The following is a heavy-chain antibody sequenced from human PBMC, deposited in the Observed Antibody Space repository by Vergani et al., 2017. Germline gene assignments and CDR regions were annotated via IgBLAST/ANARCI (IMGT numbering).Heavy chain of an antibody. J-gene: IGHJ4*02. CDR3: AKDPPHDYDSTGYPVADY. Sequence: QVQLVESGGGVVQPGGSLRLSCAASGFTFRNYGMHWVRQAPGKGLEWVSLISWDGGSTYYADSVKGRFTISRDNSKNTLYLQMNSLRAEDTAIYHCAKDPPHDYDSTGYPVADYWGQGTLVTVSS. D-gene: IGHD3-22*01. V-gene: IGHV3-NL1*01. CDR2: ISWDGGST. CDR1: GFTFRNYG.